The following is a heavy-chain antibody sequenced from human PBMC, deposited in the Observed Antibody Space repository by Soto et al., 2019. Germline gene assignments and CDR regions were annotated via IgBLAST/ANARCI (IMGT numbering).Heavy chain of an antibody. Sequence: ASVKVSCKASGYTFTSYAMDWVRQAPGQRLEWMGWINAGNGNTKYSQKFQGRVTITRDTSASTAYMELSSLRSEDTAVYYCARGGSLYWYFDLWGRGTLVTVSS. CDR3: ARGGSLYWYFDL. CDR1: GYTFTSYA. V-gene: IGHV1-3*01. D-gene: IGHD1-26*01. J-gene: IGHJ2*01. CDR2: INAGNGNT.